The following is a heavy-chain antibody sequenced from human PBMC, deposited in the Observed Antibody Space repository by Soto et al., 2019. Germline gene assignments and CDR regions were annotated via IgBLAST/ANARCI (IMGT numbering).Heavy chain of an antibody. Sequence: GGSLRLSCAASGFTFDDYAMHWVRQAPGKGLEWVSGISWNSGRTGYADSVKGRFTISRDNAKNSLYLQMNSLRTEDTALYYCVKDKYQLPSSDWFDPGGQETLVTVSS. D-gene: IGHD2-2*01. CDR2: ISWNSGRT. CDR3: VKDKYQLPSSDWFDP. J-gene: IGHJ5*02. CDR1: GFTFDDYA. V-gene: IGHV3-9*01.